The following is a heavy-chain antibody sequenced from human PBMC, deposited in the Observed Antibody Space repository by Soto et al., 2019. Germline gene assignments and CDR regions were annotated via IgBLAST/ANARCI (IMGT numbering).Heavy chain of an antibody. CDR3: ARGQKYYYGSGSYRNWFDP. V-gene: IGHV4-4*02. Sequence: QVQLQESGPGLVKPSGTLSLTCAVSGGSISSSNWWSWVRQPPGKGLEWIGEIYHSGSTNYNPSLKSRVPISIDKSKNQFSLKLSSATAADTAVYYCARGQKYYYGSGSYRNWFDPWGQGTLVTVSS. CDR1: GGSISSSNW. CDR2: IYHSGST. J-gene: IGHJ5*02. D-gene: IGHD3-10*01.